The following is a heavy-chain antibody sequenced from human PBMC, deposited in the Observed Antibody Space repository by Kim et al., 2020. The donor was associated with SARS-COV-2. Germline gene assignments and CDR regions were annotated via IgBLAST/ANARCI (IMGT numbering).Heavy chain of an antibody. CDR3: AKGLRPLIVVVVAATTPLDY. D-gene: IGHD2-15*01. CDR1: GFTFSSYA. J-gene: IGHJ4*02. Sequence: GGSLRLSCAASGFTFSSYAMSWVRQAPGKGLEWVSAISGSGGSTYYADSVKGRFTISRDNSKNTLYLQMNSLRAEDTAVYYCAKGLRPLIVVVVAATTPLDYWGQGTLVTVSS. V-gene: IGHV3-23*01. CDR2: ISGSGGST.